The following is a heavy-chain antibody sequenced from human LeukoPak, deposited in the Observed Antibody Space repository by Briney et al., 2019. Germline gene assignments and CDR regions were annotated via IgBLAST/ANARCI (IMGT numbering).Heavy chain of an antibody. D-gene: IGHD3-9*01. Sequence: GGSLRLSCAASGFTFSSYWMSWVRQAPGKGLEWVANIKQDGSEKYYVDSVKGRFTIPRDNAKNSLYLQMNSLRAEDTAVYYCARVEDYDILTGFDYWGQGTLVTVSS. V-gene: IGHV3-7*01. J-gene: IGHJ4*02. CDR3: ARVEDYDILTGFDY. CDR2: IKQDGSEK. CDR1: GFTFSSYW.